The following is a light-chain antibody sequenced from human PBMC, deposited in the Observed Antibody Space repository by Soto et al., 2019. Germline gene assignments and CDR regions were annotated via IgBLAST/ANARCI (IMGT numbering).Light chain of an antibody. Sequence: DIQMTQSPSSLSASVGDRVTITCQASQDISNYLNWYQQKPGKAPKLLIYDASNLETGVPSRFSGSGSGTDFTFNISRLQPEDIATYYCQQYDNLPFGPGTKVDIK. CDR1: QDISNY. CDR2: DAS. CDR3: QQYDNLP. V-gene: IGKV1-33*01. J-gene: IGKJ3*01.